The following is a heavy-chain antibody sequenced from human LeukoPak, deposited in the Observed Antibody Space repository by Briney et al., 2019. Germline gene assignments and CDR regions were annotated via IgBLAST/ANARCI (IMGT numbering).Heavy chain of an antibody. D-gene: IGHD1-26*01. CDR1: GFTFSSYS. J-gene: IGHJ6*02. CDR2: IRSSSSYI. CDR3: AREGAIRGPGYYYGMDV. V-gene: IGHV3-21*01. Sequence: GGSLRLSCAASGFTFSSYSMNWVRQAPGKGLEWVSSIRSSSSYIYYADSVKGRFTISRDNAKNSLYLQMNSLRAEDTAVYYCAREGAIRGPGYYYGMDVWGQGTTVTVS.